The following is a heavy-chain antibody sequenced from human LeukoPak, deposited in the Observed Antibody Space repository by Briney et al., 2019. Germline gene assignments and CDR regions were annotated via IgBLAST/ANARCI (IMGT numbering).Heavy chain of an antibody. Sequence: PGGSLRLSCAASGFTFSNYSMNWVRQAPGKGLEWVANINQDGSEKNYVDSVKGRFTISRDNAKNSLSLQMNSLRAEDTAVYYCARRSPLEWLSEQYYFDYWGQGTLVTVSS. CDR1: GFTFSNYS. D-gene: IGHD3-3*01. V-gene: IGHV3-7*03. CDR3: ARRSPLEWLSEQYYFDY. J-gene: IGHJ4*02. CDR2: INQDGSEK.